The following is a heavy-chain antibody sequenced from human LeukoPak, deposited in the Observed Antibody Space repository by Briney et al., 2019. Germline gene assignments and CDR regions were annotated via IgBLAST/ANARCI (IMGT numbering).Heavy chain of an antibody. CDR2: INTANGNT. CDR1: GYTFTGDP. Sequence: ASVKVSCKASGYTFTGDPMHWVRQAPGQRLEWMGWINTANGNTKYSQKFQGRVTFTRDTSASTAYMELNSLRSEDTAVYYCARAGWSGYYTSDYWGQGTLVTVSS. CDR3: ARAGWSGYYTSDY. D-gene: IGHD3-3*01. J-gene: IGHJ4*02. V-gene: IGHV1-3*04.